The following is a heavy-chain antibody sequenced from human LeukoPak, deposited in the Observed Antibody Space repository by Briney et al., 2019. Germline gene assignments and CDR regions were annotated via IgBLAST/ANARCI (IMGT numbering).Heavy chain of an antibody. CDR2: MFYSGST. Sequence: PSETLSLTCTVSGDSITGSSYYWGWIRQPPGKGLEWIGSMFYSGSTYSNPSLKSRVTISVGTSKNQFSLKLSSVTAADTAVYYCARHYYDSTGYYYFDYWGQGTLVTVSS. V-gene: IGHV4-39*01. J-gene: IGHJ4*02. CDR1: GDSITGSSYY. D-gene: IGHD3-22*01. CDR3: ARHYYDSTGYYYFDY.